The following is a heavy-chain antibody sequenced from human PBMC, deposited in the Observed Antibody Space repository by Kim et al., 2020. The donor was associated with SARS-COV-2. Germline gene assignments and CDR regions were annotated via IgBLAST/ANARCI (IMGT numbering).Heavy chain of an antibody. D-gene: IGHD2-21*01. CDR3: ARDQSGDSQYFDL. J-gene: IGHJ2*01. CDR2: IIPILGIA. CDR1: GGTFSSYT. V-gene: IGHV1-69*04. Sequence: SVKVSCKASGGTFSSYTISWVRQAPGQGLEWMGRIIPILGIANYAQKFQGRVTITADKSTSTAYMELSSLRSEDTAVYYCARDQSGDSQYFDLWGRGTLVTVSS.